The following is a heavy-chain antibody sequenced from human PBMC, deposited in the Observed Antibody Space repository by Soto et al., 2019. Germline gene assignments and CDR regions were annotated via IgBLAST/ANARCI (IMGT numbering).Heavy chain of an antibody. CDR2: VTSGGTT. CDR3: ATELRYLEWFTRPDY. CDR1: GFAFGSYA. D-gene: IGHD3-3*01. V-gene: IGHV3-23*04. J-gene: IGHJ4*02. Sequence: EAQLVESGGGLVQPGGSLRLSCAASGFAFGSYAMNWVRQAPGKGLEWVSAVTSGGTTYYADSMGGRFTISRDNSKNTLYLQMNSLRAEDTAVYYWATELRYLEWFTRPDYWGQGTLVTVSS.